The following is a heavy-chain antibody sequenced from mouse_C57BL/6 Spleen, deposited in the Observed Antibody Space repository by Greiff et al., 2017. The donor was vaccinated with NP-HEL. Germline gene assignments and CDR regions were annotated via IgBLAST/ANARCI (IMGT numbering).Heavy chain of an antibody. CDR3: ARHEVVGYYGWFAS. Sequence: QVQLQQSGAELVKPGASVKLSCKASGYTFTEYTIHWVKQRPGQGLEWIGWLYPGSGSIKYNEKFKDKATLTADKSSNTVYIELSKLTSEDSAVYFCARHEVVGYYGWFASWGQGTLVTVSA. D-gene: IGHD2-3*01. CDR1: GYTFTEYT. V-gene: IGHV1-62-2*01. CDR2: LYPGSGSI. J-gene: IGHJ3*01.